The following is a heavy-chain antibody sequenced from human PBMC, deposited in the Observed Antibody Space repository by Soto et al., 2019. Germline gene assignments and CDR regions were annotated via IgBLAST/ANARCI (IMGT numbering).Heavy chain of an antibody. CDR3: ARDRGYYDSRLDAFYI. CDR1: GGTFSSYT. D-gene: IGHD3-22*01. CDR2: IIPILGIA. Sequence: QVQLVQSGAEVKKPGSSVKVSCKASGGTFSSYTISWVRQAPGQGLEWMGRIIPILGIANYAQKFQGRVTINRDKTTSTAYMELSSLRSEDTGVEYCARDRGYYDSRLDAFYIWGPGTMVTVSS. J-gene: IGHJ3*02. V-gene: IGHV1-69*08.